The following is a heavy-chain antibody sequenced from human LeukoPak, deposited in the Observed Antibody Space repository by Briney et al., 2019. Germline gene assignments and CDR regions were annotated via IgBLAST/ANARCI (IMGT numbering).Heavy chain of an antibody. CDR3: ARGVPLYSSGSIYFDY. CDR2: INPSGGST. V-gene: IGHV1-46*01. CDR1: GYTFTSYY. Sequence: AASVKVSCKASGYTFTSYYMHWVRQAPGQGLEWMGIINPSGGSTSYAQRFQGRVTMTRDTSTSTVYMELSSLRSEDTAVYYCARGVPLYSSGSIYFDYWGQGTLVTVSS. D-gene: IGHD6-19*01. J-gene: IGHJ4*02.